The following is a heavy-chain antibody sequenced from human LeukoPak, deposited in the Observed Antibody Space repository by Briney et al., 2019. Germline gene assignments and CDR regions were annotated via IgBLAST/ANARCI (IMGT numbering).Heavy chain of an antibody. J-gene: IGHJ4*02. CDR1: GFDFSRYV. D-gene: IGHD3-10*01. V-gene: IGHV3-30-3*01. CDR3: ARDLSPVVRASPMGY. CDR2: ISPEGYMK. Sequence: PGRSLRLSCAASGFDFSRYVIHWVRQGPGKGLEWVAVISPEGYMKDYADSVKGRFTISSDTSKNTLYLQMNSLRAEDTAVYYCARDLSPVVRASPMGYWGQGTLVTVSS.